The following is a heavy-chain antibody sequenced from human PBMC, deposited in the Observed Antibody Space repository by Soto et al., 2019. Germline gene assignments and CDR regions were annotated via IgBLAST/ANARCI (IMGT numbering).Heavy chain of an antibody. Sequence: QVQLQQWGAGLLKPSETLSLTCAVYGGSFSSYYWTWIRQPPGKGLEWLGVINHSGGTNYSPSLKSRVTISVDTSKNQFSVKLSSVTAADTAVYYWARTRITGASPLGHWGQGTLSTVSS. CDR2: INHSGGT. D-gene: IGHD1-20*01. V-gene: IGHV4-34*01. CDR3: ARTRITGASPLGH. J-gene: IGHJ4*02. CDR1: GGSFSSYY.